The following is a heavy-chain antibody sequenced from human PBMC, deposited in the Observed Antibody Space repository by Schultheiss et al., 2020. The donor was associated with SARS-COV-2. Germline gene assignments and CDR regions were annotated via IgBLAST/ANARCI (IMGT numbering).Heavy chain of an antibody. CDR1: GGSISSSNW. V-gene: IGHV4-4*02. D-gene: IGHD6-6*01. CDR2: IYHSGST. J-gene: IGHJ6*02. Sequence: SETLSLTCAVSGGSISSSNWWSWVRQPPGKGLEWIGEIYHSGSTNYNPSLKSRVTISVDTSKNQFSLKLSSVTAADTAVYYCAREGTIAAHYYYGMDVWGQGTTVTVSS. CDR3: AREGTIAAHYYYGMDV.